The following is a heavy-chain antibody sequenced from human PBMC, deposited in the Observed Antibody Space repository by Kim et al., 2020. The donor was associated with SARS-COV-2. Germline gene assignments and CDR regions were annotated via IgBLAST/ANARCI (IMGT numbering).Heavy chain of an antibody. Sequence: GESLKISCKGSGYSFTSYWISWVRQMPGKGLEWMGRIDPSDSYTNYSPSFQGHVTISADKSISTAYLQWSSLKVSDTAMYYCARYAGIDSGAFDIWGQGTMVTVSS. J-gene: IGHJ3*02. D-gene: IGHD3-10*01. CDR3: ARYAGIDSGAFDI. CDR2: IDPSDSYT. CDR1: GYSFTSYW. V-gene: IGHV5-10-1*01.